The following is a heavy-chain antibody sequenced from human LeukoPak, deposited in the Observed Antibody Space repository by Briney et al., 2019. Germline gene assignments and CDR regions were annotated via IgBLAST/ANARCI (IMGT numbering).Heavy chain of an antibody. CDR3: ARDPGAIAVAGPQGPFDY. CDR2: INHSGSA. V-gene: IGHV4-34*01. CDR1: GGSFSGYY. D-gene: IGHD6-19*01. Sequence: SETLSLTCAVYGGSFSGYYWSWIRQPPGKGLEWIGEINHSGSANYNPSLKSRVTISVDTSKNQFSLKLSSVTAADTAVYYCARDPGAIAVAGPQGPFDYWGQGTLVTVSS. J-gene: IGHJ4*02.